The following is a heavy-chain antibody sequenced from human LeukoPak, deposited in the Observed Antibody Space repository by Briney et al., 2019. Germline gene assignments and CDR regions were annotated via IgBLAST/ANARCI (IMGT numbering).Heavy chain of an antibody. CDR1: GGSFSGYY. J-gene: IGHJ6*02. CDR3: ARGGASTTFSPGYYYGMDV. D-gene: IGHD2/OR15-2a*01. Sequence: PSETLSLTCAVYGGSFSGYYWSWIRQPPGKGLEWIGEINHSGSTDYNPSLKSRVTISVDTSKNQFSLKLSSVTAADTAVYYCARGGASTTFSPGYYYGMDVWGQGTTVTVSS. CDR2: INHSGST. V-gene: IGHV4-34*01.